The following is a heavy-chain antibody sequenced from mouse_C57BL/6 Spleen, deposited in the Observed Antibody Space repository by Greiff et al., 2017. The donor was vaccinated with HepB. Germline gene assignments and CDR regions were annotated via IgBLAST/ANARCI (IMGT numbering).Heavy chain of an antibody. D-gene: IGHD1-2*01. CDR3: ARSLRPAWFAY. CDR1: GFNINDYY. V-gene: IGHV14-2*01. J-gene: IGHJ3*01. CDR2: IDPEDGET. Sequence: EVKLVESGAELVKPGASVKLSCTASGFNINDYYMHWVKQRTEQGLEWIGRIDPEDGETKYAPKFQGKATITADTSSNTAYLQLSSLTSEDTAVYYCARSLRPAWFAYWGQGTLVTVSA.